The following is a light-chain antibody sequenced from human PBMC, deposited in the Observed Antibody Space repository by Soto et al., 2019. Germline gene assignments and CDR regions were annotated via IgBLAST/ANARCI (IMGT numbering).Light chain of an antibody. CDR2: EAT. V-gene: IGLV2-14*01. CDR3: SAHSRITDVI. CDR1: INDIGGYGY. Sequence: QSALTQPASVSGSPGQSITISCTGTINDIGGYGYVSWYQHHPGTAPRLLIYEATYRPSGVSNRFSGSKSGNTASLIISGLQAEDEADYYCSAHSRITDVIFGGGTKLTVL. J-gene: IGLJ2*01.